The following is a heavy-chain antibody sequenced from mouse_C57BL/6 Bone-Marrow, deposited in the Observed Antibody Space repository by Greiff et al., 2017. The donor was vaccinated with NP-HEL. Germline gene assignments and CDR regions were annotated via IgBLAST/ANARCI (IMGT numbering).Heavy chain of an antibody. Sequence: VQLQQSGPELVKPGASVKISCKASGYSFTSYYIHWVKQRPGQGLEWIGWIYPGSGNTKYNEKFKGKATLTADTSSSTAYMQLSSLTSEDSAVYYCARESHYDDYAMDYWGQGTSVTVSS. CDR2: IYPGSGNT. CDR1: GYSFTSYY. D-gene: IGHD2-4*01. CDR3: ARESHYDDYAMDY. V-gene: IGHV1-66*01. J-gene: IGHJ4*01.